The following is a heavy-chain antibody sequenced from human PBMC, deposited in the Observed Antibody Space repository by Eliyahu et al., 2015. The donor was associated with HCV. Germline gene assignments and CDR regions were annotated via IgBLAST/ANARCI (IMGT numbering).Heavy chain of an antibody. CDR2: ISYDGSNK. Sequence: QVQLVESGGGVVQPGRSLRLSCAASGFTFSSYGMHWVRQAPGKGLEWVAVISYDGSNKYYADSVKGRFTISRDNSKNTLYLQMNSLRAEDTAVYYCAKDLVGGEFPLYLFDYWGQGTLVTVSS. J-gene: IGHJ4*02. V-gene: IGHV3-30*18. CDR1: GFTFSSYG. CDR3: AKDLVGGEFPLYLFDY. D-gene: IGHD3-10*01.